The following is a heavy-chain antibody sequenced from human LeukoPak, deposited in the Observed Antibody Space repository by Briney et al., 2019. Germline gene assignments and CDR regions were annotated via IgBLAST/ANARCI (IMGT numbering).Heavy chain of an antibody. CDR1: GGIFSNYG. D-gene: IGHD6-19*01. CDR3: ASSNIAVAVPTYIDY. V-gene: IGHV1-69*06. J-gene: IGHJ4*02. CDR2: IIPIFGTS. Sequence: SVKVSCKASGGIFSNYGISWVRQAPGQGGEWMGGIIPIFGTSYYAQNFYDRVTITADKSTSTAYMELSRLRSEDTAVYYCASSNIAVAVPTYIDYWGQGTLVTVSS.